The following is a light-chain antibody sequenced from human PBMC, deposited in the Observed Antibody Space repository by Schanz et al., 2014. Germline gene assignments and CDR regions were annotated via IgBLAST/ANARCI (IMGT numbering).Light chain of an antibody. CDR3: SSYAGSNNLV. V-gene: IGLV2-8*01. CDR1: SNDVGGYNY. Sequence: QSALTQPPSASGSPGQSVTISCTGTSNDVGGYNYVSWYQQHPGKAPQVMISQVTKRPSGVPDRFSGSKSGNTASLTVSGLQAEDEADYYCSSYAGSNNLVFGGGTKLTVL. J-gene: IGLJ3*02. CDR2: QVT.